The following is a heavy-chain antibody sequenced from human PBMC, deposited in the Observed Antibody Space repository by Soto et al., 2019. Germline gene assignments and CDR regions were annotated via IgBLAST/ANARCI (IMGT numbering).Heavy chain of an antibody. CDR3: ARGLGYSYGYKPESWFDP. D-gene: IGHD5-18*01. CDR2: IIPIFGTA. CDR1: GGTFSSYA. J-gene: IGHJ5*02. V-gene: IGHV1-69*13. Sequence: SVKVSCKASGGTFSSYAISWVRQAPGQGLEWMGGIIPIFGTANYAQKFQGRVTITADESTSTAYMELSSLRSEDTAVYYCARGLGYSYGYKPESWFDPWGQGTLVTVSS.